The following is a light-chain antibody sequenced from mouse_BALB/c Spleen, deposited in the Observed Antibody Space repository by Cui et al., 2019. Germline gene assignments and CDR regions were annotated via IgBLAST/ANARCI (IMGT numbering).Light chain of an antibody. CDR2: LTS. CDR1: AGVSY. CDR3: QQWSSNPYT. V-gene: IGKV4-68*01. Sequence: HILLTQSSALMSESPGEKVTMTCSASAGVSYMYWYQQKPRSSPKPWIYLTSNLASGVPARFSGSGSGTSYSLTISSMEAEDAATYYCQQWSSNPYTFGGGTKLEIK. J-gene: IGKJ2*01.